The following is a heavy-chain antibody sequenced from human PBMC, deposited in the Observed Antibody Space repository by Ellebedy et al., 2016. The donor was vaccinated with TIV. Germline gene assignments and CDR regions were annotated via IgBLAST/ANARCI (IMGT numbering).Heavy chain of an antibody. J-gene: IGHJ4*02. V-gene: IGHV4-39*01. D-gene: IGHD2-8*01. Sequence: SETLSLTCTVPGGSISSSSYYWGWIRQPPGKGLEWIGSIYYSGSTYYNPSLKSRVTISVDTSKNQFSLKLSSVTAADTAVYYCARLGMLLESRGDYWGQGTLVTVSS. CDR1: GGSISSSSYY. CDR3: ARLGMLLESRGDY. CDR2: IYYSGST.